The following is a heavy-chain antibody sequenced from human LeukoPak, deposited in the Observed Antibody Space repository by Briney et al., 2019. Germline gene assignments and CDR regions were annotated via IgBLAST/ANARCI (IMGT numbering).Heavy chain of an antibody. CDR2: INPNSGGT. V-gene: IGHV1-2*06. D-gene: IGHD5-18*01. J-gene: IGHJ5*02. CDR3: ARVFQLWLNWFDP. Sequence: ASVKVSCKASGYTFTGYYMHWVRQAPGQGLEWMGRINPNSGGTNYAQKFQGRVTMTRDMSISTAYMELSRLRSDDTAVYYCARVFQLWLNWFDPWGQGTLVTVSS. CDR1: GYTFTGYY.